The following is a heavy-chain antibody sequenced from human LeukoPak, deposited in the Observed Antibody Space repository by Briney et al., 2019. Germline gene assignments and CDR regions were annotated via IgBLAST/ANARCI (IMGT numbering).Heavy chain of an antibody. CDR2: ISGNGGST. D-gene: IGHD3-10*01. CDR1: GFPFSSYT. CDR3: ARNGYGSGSYYFDY. V-gene: IGHV3-64*01. Sequence: GGSLRLSCSASGFPFSSYTMHWVRQAPGKGLEYVSAISGNGGSTYYANSVKGRFTMSRDNSKNTLYLQMGSLRGEDMAVYYCARNGYGSGSYYFDYWGQGTLVTVSS. J-gene: IGHJ4*02.